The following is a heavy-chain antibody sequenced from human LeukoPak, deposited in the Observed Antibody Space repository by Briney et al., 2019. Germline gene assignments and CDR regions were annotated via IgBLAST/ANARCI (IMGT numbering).Heavy chain of an antibody. D-gene: IGHD3-22*01. CDR1: GFTFSSHA. J-gene: IGHJ3*02. CDR2: ITGSGVST. Sequence: GGSLRLSCPASGFTFSSHAMSWVRQAPGKGLEWVSSITGSGVSTNNADSVKGRFTISRDNSENTLYLQMNSLRVEDTAVYYCARELGVGVIGDAFDMWGQGTMVTVSS. CDR3: ARELGVGVIGDAFDM. V-gene: IGHV3-23*01.